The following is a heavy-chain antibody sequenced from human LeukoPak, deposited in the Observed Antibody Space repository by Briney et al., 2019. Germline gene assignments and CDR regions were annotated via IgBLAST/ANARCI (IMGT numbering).Heavy chain of an antibody. V-gene: IGHV3-30*04. CDR2: ISCDGSNK. Sequence: GGSLRLSCAASGFTFSSYAMHWVRQAPGKGLEWVAVISCDGSNKYYADSVKGRFTISRDNSKNTLYLQMNSLRGEDTAVYYCARNNGMDVWGQGTTVIVSS. CDR3: ARNNGMDV. CDR1: GFTFSSYA. J-gene: IGHJ6*02.